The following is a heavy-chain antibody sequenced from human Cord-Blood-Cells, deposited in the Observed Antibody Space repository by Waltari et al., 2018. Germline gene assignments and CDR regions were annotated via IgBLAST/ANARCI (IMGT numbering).Heavy chain of an antibody. Sequence: QVQLVESGGGVVQPGRSLRLSCAASGFTFSSYAMHWVSQAPGKGLEWVAVISYDGSNKYYADSVKGRFTISRDNSKNTLYLQMNSLRAEDTAVYYCAGDPRRHDWLLYYFDYWGQGTLVTVSS. V-gene: IGHV3-30*04. J-gene: IGHJ4*02. CDR3: AGDPRRHDWLLYYFDY. CDR2: ISYDGSNK. D-gene: IGHD3-9*01. CDR1: GFTFSSYA.